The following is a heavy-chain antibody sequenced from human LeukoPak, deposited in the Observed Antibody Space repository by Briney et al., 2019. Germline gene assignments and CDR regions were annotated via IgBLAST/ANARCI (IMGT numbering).Heavy chain of an antibody. CDR3: AARGYCSSTSCLLEY. J-gene: IGHJ4*02. CDR2: INSDGSST. Sequence: GGSLRLSCAASGFTFSSYWMHWVRQAPGKGLVWVSHINSDGSSTSHADSVKGRFTISRDNAKGTLYLQMNSLRAEDTAVYYCAARGYCSSTSCLLEYWGQGTLVTVSS. CDR1: GFTFSSYW. V-gene: IGHV3-74*01. D-gene: IGHD2-2*01.